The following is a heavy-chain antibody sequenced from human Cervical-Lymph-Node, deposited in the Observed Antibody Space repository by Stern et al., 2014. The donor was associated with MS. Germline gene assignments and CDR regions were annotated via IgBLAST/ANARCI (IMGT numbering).Heavy chain of an antibody. V-gene: IGHV1-8*01. D-gene: IGHD6-6*01. J-gene: IGHJ3*02. Sequence: QLVQSGAEVKKPGASVKVSCKASGYTFTSYDINWVRQATGQGLEWMGWMHPNSGNTGYAQKFQGRVTMTRNTSISTAYMELSSLRSEDTAVYYCARRSCAARPTSCAFDIWGQGTMVTVSS. CDR2: MHPNSGNT. CDR1: GYTFTSYD. CDR3: ARRSCAARPTSCAFDI.